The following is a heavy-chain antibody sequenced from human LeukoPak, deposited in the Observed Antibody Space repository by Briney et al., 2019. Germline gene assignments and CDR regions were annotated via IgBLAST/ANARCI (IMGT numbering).Heavy chain of an antibody. J-gene: IGHJ4*02. D-gene: IGHD6-19*01. CDR1: GYSITSGYY. V-gene: IGHV4-38-2*02. CDR2: IYHSGST. CDR3: ARENEWLVRRNGGYFDY. Sequence: PSETLSLTCTVSGYSITSGYYWGWIRQPPGEGLEWIGSIYHSGSTHYNPSLNSRVTMSVDTSKNHVSLKLSSVTAADTAVYYCARENEWLVRRNGGYFDYWGQGTLVTVSS.